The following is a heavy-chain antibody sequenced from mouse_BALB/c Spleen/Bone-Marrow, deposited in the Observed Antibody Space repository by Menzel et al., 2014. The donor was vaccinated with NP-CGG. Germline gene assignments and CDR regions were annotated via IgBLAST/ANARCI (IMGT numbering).Heavy chain of an antibody. CDR3: KSNNYGSSRGFVY. CDR2: ISPGNGNI. D-gene: IGHD1-1*01. V-gene: IGHV1S53*02. Sequence: QVQLQQSDAELVKPGASVKMSCKASGYTFTDHAIHWVKQKPEQGLEWIGYISPGNGNIKYNEKFKGKATLTADKSSSTAYMQLNSLTSEDSAVYFCKSNNYGSSRGFVYWGQRTPVTVSA. J-gene: IGHJ3*01. CDR1: GYTFTDHA.